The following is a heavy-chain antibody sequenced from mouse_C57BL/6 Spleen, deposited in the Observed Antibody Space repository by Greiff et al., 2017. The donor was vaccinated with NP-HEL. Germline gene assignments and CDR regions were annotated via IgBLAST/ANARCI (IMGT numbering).Heavy chain of an antibody. CDR1: GYSFTSYY. CDR2: IYPGSGNT. V-gene: IGHV1-66*01. CDR3: AREFHYYGSSYGGWYFDV. D-gene: IGHD1-1*01. J-gene: IGHJ1*03. Sequence: QVQLQQSGPELVKPGASVKISCKASGYSFTSYYIHWVKQRPGQGLEWIGWIYPGSGNTKYNEKFKGKATLTADTSSSTAYMQLSSLTSEDSAVYYCAREFHYYGSSYGGWYFDVWGTGTTVTVSS.